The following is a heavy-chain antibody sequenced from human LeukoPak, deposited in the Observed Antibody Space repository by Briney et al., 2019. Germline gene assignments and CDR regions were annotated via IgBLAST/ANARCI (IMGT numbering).Heavy chain of an antibody. V-gene: IGHV3-23*01. CDR3: SKGKGYSGSLGAFDI. J-gene: IGHJ3*02. CDR1: GFTFNNYA. CDR2: ISVSGGST. D-gene: IGHD1-26*01. Sequence: QPGGSLRLSCAASGFTFNNYAMNWVRQAPGKGLEWVSAISVSGGSTYYADSVKGRFTISRDNSKNTLYLRMNSLRAEDTAVYYCSKGKGYSGSLGAFDIWGQGTMVTVSS.